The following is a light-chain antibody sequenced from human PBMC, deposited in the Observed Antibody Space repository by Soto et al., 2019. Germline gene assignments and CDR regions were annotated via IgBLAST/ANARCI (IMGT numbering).Light chain of an antibody. CDR3: ATWDDSLNAYV. Sequence: QSVLTQPPSVSEAPRQMVTISCSGSSSNIGNNAVNWYQQLPGQAPKIVIYYDDLLTSGVSDRFSGSKSGISASLAISDLQSDDEADYYCATWDDSLNAYVLGPGTKVTVL. V-gene: IGLV1-36*01. J-gene: IGLJ1*01. CDR1: SSNIGNNA. CDR2: YDD.